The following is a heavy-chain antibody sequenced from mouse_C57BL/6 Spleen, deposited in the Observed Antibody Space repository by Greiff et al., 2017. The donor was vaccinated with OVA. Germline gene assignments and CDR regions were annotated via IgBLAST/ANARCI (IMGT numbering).Heavy chain of an antibody. CDR3: ARGLRRGDYFGY. D-gene: IGHD2-4*01. J-gene: IGHJ2*01. CDR2: IYPGSGST. CDR1: GYTFTSYW. Sequence: QVQLQQPGAELVKPGASVKMSCKASGYTFTSYWITWVKQRPGQGLEWIGDIYPGSGSTNYNEKFKSKATLTVDTSSSTAYMQLSSLTSEDSAVYYCARGLRRGDYFGYWGQGTTLTVSS. V-gene: IGHV1-55*01.